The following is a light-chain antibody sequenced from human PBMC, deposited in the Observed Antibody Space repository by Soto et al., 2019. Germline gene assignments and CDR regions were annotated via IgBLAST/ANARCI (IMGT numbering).Light chain of an antibody. J-gene: IGKJ5*01. CDR2: YAS. CDR1: EDIKKN. Sequence: DIQMTQSPSSLSASVGDRVTITCQASEDIKKNVNWYQQKPGKVPKVLIYYASTLESGVPSRFSGSGSETEFTLTITSLQSEDIATYFCQQFHDLPITFGQGTRLDIK. CDR3: QQFHDLPIT. V-gene: IGKV1-33*01.